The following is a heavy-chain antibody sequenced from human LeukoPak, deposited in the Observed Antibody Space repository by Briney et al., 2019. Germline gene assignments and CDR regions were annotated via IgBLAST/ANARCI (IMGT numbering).Heavy chain of an antibody. CDR1: GFTFGDYA. J-gene: IGHJ4*02. Sequence: GGSLRLSCTGSGFTFGDYAMSWVRQAPGKGLEWVGFIRSKAYGGTTEYAASVKGRFTISRDDSKSIAYLQMNSLKTEDTAVYYCTRGYSYDPFDYWGQGTLVTVSS. CDR2: IRSKAYGGTT. CDR3: TRGYSYDPFDY. D-gene: IGHD5-18*01. V-gene: IGHV3-49*04.